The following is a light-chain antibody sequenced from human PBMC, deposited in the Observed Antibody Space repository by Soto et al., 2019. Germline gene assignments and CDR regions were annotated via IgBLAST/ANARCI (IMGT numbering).Light chain of an antibody. V-gene: IGLV1-40*01. CDR1: SSNIGAGYD. Sequence: QSVLTQPPSVSGAPGQRVTISCTGSSSNIGAGYDVNWYQQLPGKAPKLLIYGNRNRPSGVPDRFSGSKSGTSASLAITGLQAEDEAGYYCQSYDSSLSGLYVFGTGTKLTVL. CDR3: QSYDSSLSGLYV. CDR2: GNR. J-gene: IGLJ1*01.